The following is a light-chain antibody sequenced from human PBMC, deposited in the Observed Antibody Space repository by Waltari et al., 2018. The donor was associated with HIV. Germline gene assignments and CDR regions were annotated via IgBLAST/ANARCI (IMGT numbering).Light chain of an antibody. Sequence: QSVLTQPPSVSGAPGQRVTISCTGSSSHIGAGYDVHWYQQLPGTAPKLLIYGNRNRPSGVPDRVSGSKSGTSASLAITGLQAEDEADYYCQSYDSSLSVVGVFGGGTKLTVL. CDR3: QSYDSSLSVVGV. CDR1: SSHIGAGYD. CDR2: GNR. V-gene: IGLV1-40*01. J-gene: IGLJ3*02.